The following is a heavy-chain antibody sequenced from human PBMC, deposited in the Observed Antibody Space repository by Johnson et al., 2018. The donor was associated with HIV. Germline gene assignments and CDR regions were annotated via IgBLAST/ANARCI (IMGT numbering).Heavy chain of an antibody. J-gene: IGHJ3*02. Sequence: QVQLVESGGGVVQPGRSLRLSCAASGFTFHSYAMHWVRQAPGKGLEWVAVIWYDGSNKYYVDSVKGRFTISRDNAKNSLYLQMNSLRAEDTAGYYCARDRKYQLLLKLSSADAFDIWGQGTMVTVSS. CDR1: GFTFHSYA. CDR2: IWYDGSNK. D-gene: IGHD2-2*01. V-gene: IGHV3-33*08. CDR3: ARDRKYQLLLKLSSADAFDI.